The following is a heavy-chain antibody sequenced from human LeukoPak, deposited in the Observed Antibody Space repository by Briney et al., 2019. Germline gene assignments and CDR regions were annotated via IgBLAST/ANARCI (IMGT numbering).Heavy chain of an antibody. Sequence: GESLKISCKGSGYSFTSYWIGWVRQMPGKGLEWMGIIYPGDSDTRYSPSFQGQVTISADKSISTAYLQWSSLKASDTAMYYCATQYCSSTSYSYYFDYWGQGTLVTVSS. D-gene: IGHD2-2*01. J-gene: IGHJ4*02. CDR2: IYPGDSDT. CDR1: GYSFTSYW. CDR3: ATQYCSSTSYSYYFDY. V-gene: IGHV5-51*01.